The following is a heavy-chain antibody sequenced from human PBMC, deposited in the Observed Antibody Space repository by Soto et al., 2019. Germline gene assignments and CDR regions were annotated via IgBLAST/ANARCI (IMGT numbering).Heavy chain of an antibody. J-gene: IGHJ5*02. V-gene: IGHV4-59*12. Sequence: SETLSLTCTVSGGSISSYYWSWIRQPPGKGLEWIGYIYYSGSTNYNPSLKSRVTISVDTSKNQFSLKLSSVTAADTAVYYCARVTGGWFDPWGQGTLVTVSS. CDR3: ARVTGGWFDP. D-gene: IGHD3-10*01. CDR2: IYYSGST. CDR1: GGSISSYY.